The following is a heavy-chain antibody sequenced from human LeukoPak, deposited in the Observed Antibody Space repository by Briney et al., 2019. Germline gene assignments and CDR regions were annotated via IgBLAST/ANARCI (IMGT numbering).Heavy chain of an antibody. D-gene: IGHD1-14*01. J-gene: IGHJ4*02. CDR2: ISGSGGST. CDR3: AKGPKEYHVGYFDY. CDR1: GFTFSSYA. V-gene: IGHV3-23*01. Sequence: GGSLRLSCAASGFTFSSYAMSWVRQAPGKGLEWVSAISGSGGSTYYAGSVKGRFTISRDDSKNTLYLQTNSLRAEDTAVYYCAKGPKEYHVGYFDYWGQGTLVTVSS.